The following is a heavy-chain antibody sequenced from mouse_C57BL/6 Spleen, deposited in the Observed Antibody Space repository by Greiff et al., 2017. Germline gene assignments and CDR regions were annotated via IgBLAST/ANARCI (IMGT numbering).Heavy chain of an antibody. Sequence: QVQLQQPGAELVRPGTSVKLSCKASGYTFTSYWMHWVKQRPGQGLEWIGVIDPSDSYTNYNQKFKGKATLTVDPSSSTAYMQLSSLTSEDSAVYYCARDGSSYNYWGQGTTLTVSS. CDR1: GYTFTSYW. V-gene: IGHV1-59*01. D-gene: IGHD1-1*01. J-gene: IGHJ2*01. CDR3: ARDGSSYNY. CDR2: IDPSDSYT.